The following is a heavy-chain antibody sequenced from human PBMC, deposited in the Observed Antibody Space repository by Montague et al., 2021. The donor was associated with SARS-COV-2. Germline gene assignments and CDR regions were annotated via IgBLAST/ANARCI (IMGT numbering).Heavy chain of an antibody. Sequence: SLRLSCAASGFTFSSYWMSWVRQAPGKGLEWVANIKQDGGEKYYVDSVKGRFTISRDNAKNPLYLQMNSLRAEDTAVYYCARDSVVVAAMYYYYGMDVWGQGTTVTVSS. CDR1: GFTFSSYW. D-gene: IGHD2-15*01. CDR2: IKQDGGEK. CDR3: ARDSVVVAAMYYYYGMDV. J-gene: IGHJ6*02. V-gene: IGHV3-7*01.